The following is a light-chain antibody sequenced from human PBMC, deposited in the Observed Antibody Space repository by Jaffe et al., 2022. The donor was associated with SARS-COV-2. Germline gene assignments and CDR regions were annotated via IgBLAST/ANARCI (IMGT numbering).Light chain of an antibody. CDR1: SSNIGSHT. V-gene: IGLV1-44*01. Sequence: QSVLTQPPSASGTPGQRVTISCSGSSSNIGSHTVSWYQQLPETTPKLLIYSNSQRPSGVPDRFSGSKSGTSASLAISGLQSEDEADYYCAAWDDSLNGSVFATGTKVAVL. J-gene: IGLJ1*01. CDR3: AAWDDSLNGSV. CDR2: SNS.